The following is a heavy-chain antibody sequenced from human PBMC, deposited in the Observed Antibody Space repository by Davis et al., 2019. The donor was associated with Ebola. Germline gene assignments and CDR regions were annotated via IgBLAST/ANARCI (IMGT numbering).Heavy chain of an antibody. V-gene: IGHV4-39*07. J-gene: IGHJ1*01. CDR3: ARGDYDQH. CDR2: IYYSGST. CDR1: GGSISSSSYY. Sequence: PSETLPLTCTVSGGSISSSSYYWGWIRQPPGKGLEWIGSIYYSGSTYYNPSLKSRVTISVDTSKNQFSLKLSSVTAADTAVYYCARGDYDQHWGQGTLVTVSS. D-gene: IGHD3-16*01.